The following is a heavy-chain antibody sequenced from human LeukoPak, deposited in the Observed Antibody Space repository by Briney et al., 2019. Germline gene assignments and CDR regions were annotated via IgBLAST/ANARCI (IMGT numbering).Heavy chain of an antibody. CDR1: GGSISSSNYY. Sequence: SETLSLTCTVSGGSISSSNYYWGWIRQPPGKGLEWIGSIYYSGSTYYNPSLKSRVTISVDTSKNQFSLKLSSVTAADTAVYYCARDGYYDSSGPAPYDAFDIWGQGTMVTVSS. CDR3: ARDGYYDSSGPAPYDAFDI. D-gene: IGHD3-22*01. V-gene: IGHV4-39*07. CDR2: IYYSGST. J-gene: IGHJ3*02.